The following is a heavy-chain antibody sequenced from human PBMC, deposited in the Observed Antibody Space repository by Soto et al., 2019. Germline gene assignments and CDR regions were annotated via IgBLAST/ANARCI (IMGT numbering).Heavy chain of an antibody. Sequence: ASVKVSCKASGYTFTSYGINWVRQAPGQGLEWMGWISAYNGNTNYAQKLQGRVTMTTDTSTSTAYMELRSLRSDDTAVYYCARGRYDILTGYSDYWGPGTMVTVYS. CDR2: ISAYNGNT. CDR1: GYTFTSYG. CDR3: ARGRYDILTGYSDY. D-gene: IGHD3-9*01. J-gene: IGHJ4*02. V-gene: IGHV1-18*04.